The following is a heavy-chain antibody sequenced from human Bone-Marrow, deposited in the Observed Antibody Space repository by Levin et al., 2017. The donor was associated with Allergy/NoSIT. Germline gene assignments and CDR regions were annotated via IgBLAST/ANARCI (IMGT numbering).Heavy chain of an antibody. CDR3: ARVPGRPFYYGMDV. D-gene: IGHD3-10*01. J-gene: IGHJ6*02. Sequence: GGSLRLSCAASGFTVSRNYMSWVRQAPGKGLEWVSIIFSGGSTYFADSVKGRFTISRDNSKNTLFLQMDNLRADDTAVYYCARVPGRPFYYGMDVWGQGTTVTVSS. CDR2: IFSGGST. V-gene: IGHV3-53*01. CDR1: GFTVSRNY.